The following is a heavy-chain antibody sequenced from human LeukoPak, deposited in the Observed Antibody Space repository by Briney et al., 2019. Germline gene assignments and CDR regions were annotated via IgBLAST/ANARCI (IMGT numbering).Heavy chain of an antibody. CDR1: GFTFSSYA. Sequence: PGGSLRLSCAASGFTFSSYAMHWVRQAPGKGLEWVAVISYDGSNKYYADSVKGRFTISRDNSKNTLYLQMNSLRAEDTAVYYCARDMNYDSISTGDYWGQGTLVTVSS. D-gene: IGHD3-22*01. J-gene: IGHJ4*02. V-gene: IGHV3-30-3*01. CDR3: ARDMNYDSISTGDY. CDR2: ISYDGSNK.